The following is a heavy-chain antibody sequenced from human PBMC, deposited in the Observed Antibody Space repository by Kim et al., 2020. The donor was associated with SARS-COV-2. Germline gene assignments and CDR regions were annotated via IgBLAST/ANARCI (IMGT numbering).Heavy chain of an antibody. V-gene: IGHV3-30*18. CDR1: GFTFSSYG. CDR2: ISYDGSNK. CDR3: AKAGADSSDWFPSGEYY. D-gene: IGHD6-19*01. J-gene: IGHJ6*01. Sequence: GGSLRLSCAASGFTFSSYGMHWVRQAPGKGLEWVAVISYDGSNKYYADSVKGRFTISRDNSKNTLYLQMNSLRAEDTAVYYCAKAGADSSDWFPSGEYY.